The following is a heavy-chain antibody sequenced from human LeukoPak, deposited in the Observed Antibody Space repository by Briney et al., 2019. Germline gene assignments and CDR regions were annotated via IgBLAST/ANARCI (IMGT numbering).Heavy chain of an antibody. J-gene: IGHJ5*02. D-gene: IGHD3-22*01. V-gene: IGHV1-18*01. CDR3: ARVPYYYDSSGYYEGNWFDP. Sequence: ASVKVSCKASGYTFTSYGISWVRQAPGQGLEWMGWISAYNGNTNYAQKLQGRVTMTTDTSTSTAYMELRSLRSDDTAVYYCARVPYYYDSSGYYEGNWFDPWGQGTLVTVSS. CDR1: GYTFTSYG. CDR2: ISAYNGNT.